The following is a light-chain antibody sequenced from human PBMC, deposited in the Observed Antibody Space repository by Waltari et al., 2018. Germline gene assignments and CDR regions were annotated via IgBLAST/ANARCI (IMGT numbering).Light chain of an antibody. CDR1: TSNIGARFD. CDR3: QSYDHTLSASV. Sequence: SVLTQPPSVSGAPGRRVTISCTGSTSNIGARFDVHWYQQLPGTAPQLLIYDTHNLPSGCPARFSGSRSGTSASLAISGLQPEDEADYYGQSYDHTLSASVFGGGTKLTVL. CDR2: DTH. J-gene: IGLJ2*01. V-gene: IGLV1-40*01.